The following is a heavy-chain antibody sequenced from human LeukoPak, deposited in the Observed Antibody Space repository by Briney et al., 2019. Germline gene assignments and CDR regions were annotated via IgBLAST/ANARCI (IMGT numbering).Heavy chain of an antibody. CDR1: GFTVSSNY. Sequence: PGGSLRLSCAASGFTVSSNYMSWVRQAPGKGLERVSTIDGGGGSTYYADSVKGRFTISRDNSQSTVDLQMNSLRAEDTAVYYCAKTGQFDSWGQGTLVIVS. V-gene: IGHV3-23*01. CDR2: IDGGGGST. J-gene: IGHJ5*01. CDR3: AKTGQFDS.